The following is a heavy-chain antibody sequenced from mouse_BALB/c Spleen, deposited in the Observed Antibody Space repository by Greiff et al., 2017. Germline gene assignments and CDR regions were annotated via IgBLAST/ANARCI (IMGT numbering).Heavy chain of an antibody. V-gene: IGHV3-6*02. CDR1: GYSITSGYY. CDR2: ISYDGSN. Sequence: EVQLQQSGPGLVKPSQSLSLTCSVTGYSITSGYYWNWIRQFPGNKLEWMGYISYDGSNNYNPSLKNRISITRDTSKNQFFLKLNSVTTEDTATYYCARALDGYSYFDVWGAGTTVTVSS. D-gene: IGHD2-3*01. J-gene: IGHJ1*01. CDR3: ARALDGYSYFDV.